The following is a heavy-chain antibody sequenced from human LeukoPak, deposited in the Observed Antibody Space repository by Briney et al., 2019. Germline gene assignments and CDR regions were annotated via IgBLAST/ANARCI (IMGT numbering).Heavy chain of an antibody. CDR2: ITPVSDPA. CDR3: ARDRGSGLADS. D-gene: IGHD3-10*01. CDR1: GVIFSSYT. Sequence: SVKVSCKASGVIFSSYTFSWVRQAPGQGLEWMGKITPVSDPAHYAQKFQGRVTFTADTHTGTTYMELRSLRSEDTAVYYCARDRGSGLADSWGQGTLVSVSS. J-gene: IGHJ4*02. V-gene: IGHV1-69*08.